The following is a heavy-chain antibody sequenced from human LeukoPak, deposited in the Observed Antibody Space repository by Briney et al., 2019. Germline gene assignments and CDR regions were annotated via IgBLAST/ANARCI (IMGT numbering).Heavy chain of an antibody. J-gene: IGHJ1*01. Sequence: SETLSLTCAVSGGSISTYYWNWIRQPPGKGLEWIGYIYHSGSTNYNPSLQSRDTISVDTSKNQFSLNLNSVTAADTAAYYCARGGAARLHFQNWGQGTLVTVSS. D-gene: IGHD6-6*01. CDR2: IYHSGST. CDR1: GGSISTYY. V-gene: IGHV4-59*01. CDR3: ARGGAARLHFQN.